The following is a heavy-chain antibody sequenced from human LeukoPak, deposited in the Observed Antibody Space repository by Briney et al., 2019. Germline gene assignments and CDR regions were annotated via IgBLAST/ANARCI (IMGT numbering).Heavy chain of an antibody. CDR1: GDSISSGDYY. CDR3: ATPDSSGYYYLS. V-gene: IGHV4-61*02. J-gene: IGHJ5*02. CDR2: ISSSGST. Sequence: SQTLSLTCTVSGDSISSGDYYWSWIRQPAGKGLEWIGRISSSGSTNYNPSLKSRVTISVDTSKNQFSLKLSSVTAADTAVYYCATPDSSGYYYLSWGQGTLVTVSS. D-gene: IGHD3-22*01.